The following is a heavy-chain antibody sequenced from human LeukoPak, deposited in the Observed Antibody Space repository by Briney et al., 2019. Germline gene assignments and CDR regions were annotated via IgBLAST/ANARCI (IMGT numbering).Heavy chain of an antibody. CDR1: GFTFSSYS. CDR2: ISSSSSYI. CDR3: AATTTHWFDP. Sequence: GSLRLSCAASGFTFSSYSMNWVRQAPGKGLEWVSSISSSSSYIYYADSVKGRFTISRDNSKNTLYLQMNSLRAEDTAVYYCAATTTHWFDPWGQGTLVTVSS. D-gene: IGHD1-1*01. J-gene: IGHJ5*02. V-gene: IGHV3-21*04.